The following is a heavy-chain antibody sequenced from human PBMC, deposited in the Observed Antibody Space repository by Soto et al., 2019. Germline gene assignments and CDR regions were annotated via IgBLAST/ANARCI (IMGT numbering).Heavy chain of an antibody. V-gene: IGHV3-23*01. CDR1: GFTFSNYA. J-gene: IGHJ4*02. D-gene: IGHD2-15*01. CDR2: VSGRAAMN. CDR3: AQDLPYCHGGSCR. Sequence: GSLRLSCVVSGFTFSNYAMSWVSKAPGKGLEWVSAVSGRAAMNYYPDSLKRPFIISRDNSKPTLSLNPNSMRAQHTALHYRAQDLPYCHGGSCRWGQGTLVTVSS.